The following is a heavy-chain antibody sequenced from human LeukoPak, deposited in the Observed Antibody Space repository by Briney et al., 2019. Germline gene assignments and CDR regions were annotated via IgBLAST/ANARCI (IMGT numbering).Heavy chain of an antibody. V-gene: IGHV4-59*12. CDR3: ARVTPWRGYFDY. J-gene: IGHJ4*02. D-gene: IGHD1-14*01. Sequence: SETLSLTCTVSGGSISSYYWSWIRQPPGKGLEWIGSIYYSGSTYYNPSLKSRVTISVDTSKNQFSLKLSSVTAADTAVYYCARVTPWRGYFDYWGQGTLVTVSS. CDR1: GGSISSYY. CDR2: IYYSGST.